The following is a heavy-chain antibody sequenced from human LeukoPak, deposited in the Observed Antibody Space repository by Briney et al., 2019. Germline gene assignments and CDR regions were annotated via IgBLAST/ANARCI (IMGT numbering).Heavy chain of an antibody. CDR2: ISPTGLT. CDR3: SRENGAFSPFGY. J-gene: IGHJ4*02. Sequence: SGTLSLTCGVSGGSISNTNWWSWVRQPPGQGLEWIGEISPTGLTHYNPSLESRVTVSLDKSKNQLSLNPTSVTAADTAVYYCSRENGAFSPFGYWGQGTLVTVLS. V-gene: IGHV4-4*02. CDR1: GGSISNTNW. D-gene: IGHD2-8*01.